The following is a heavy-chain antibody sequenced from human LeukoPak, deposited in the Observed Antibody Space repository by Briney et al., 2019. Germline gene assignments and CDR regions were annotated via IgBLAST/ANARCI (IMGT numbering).Heavy chain of an antibody. CDR2: IYPGDSGT. D-gene: IGHD3-10*01. CDR1: GYSFTSYW. J-gene: IGHJ5*02. CDR3: ARTSYYYGSGSYYIGWFDP. V-gene: IGHV5-51*01. Sequence: GESLKISCKGSGYSFTSYWIGWVRQMPGKGLEWMGIIYPGDSGTRYSPSFQGQVTISADKSISTAYLQWSSLKASDTAMYYCARTSYYYGSGSYYIGWFDPWGHGTLVTVSS.